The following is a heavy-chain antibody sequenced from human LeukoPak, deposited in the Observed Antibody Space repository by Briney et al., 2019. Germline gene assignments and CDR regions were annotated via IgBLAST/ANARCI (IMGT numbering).Heavy chain of an antibody. J-gene: IGHJ3*02. D-gene: IGHD5-12*01. CDR1: GFTFRSYW. CDR2: IKQDGSEK. Sequence: GGSLRLSCVASGFTFRSYWMSWVRQAPGKGLEWVANIKQDGSEKYYVDSVKGRFTISRDSAKNSLYLQMSSLRAEDTAVYYCARGPTNPDAFDIWGQGTMVTVSS. V-gene: IGHV3-7*04. CDR3: ARGPTNPDAFDI.